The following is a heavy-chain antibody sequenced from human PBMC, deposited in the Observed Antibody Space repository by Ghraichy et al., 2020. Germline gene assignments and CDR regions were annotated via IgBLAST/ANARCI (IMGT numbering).Heavy chain of an antibody. Sequence: SETLSLTCAVYGGSFSGYYWSWIRQPPGKGLEWIGEINHSGSTNYNPSLKSRVTISVDTSKNQFSLKLSSVTAADTAVYYCARGGVLGYCSSTSCYGRTFDYWGQGTLVTVSS. CDR2: INHSGST. J-gene: IGHJ4*02. V-gene: IGHV4-34*01. D-gene: IGHD2-2*01. CDR1: GGSFSGYY. CDR3: ARGGVLGYCSSTSCYGRTFDY.